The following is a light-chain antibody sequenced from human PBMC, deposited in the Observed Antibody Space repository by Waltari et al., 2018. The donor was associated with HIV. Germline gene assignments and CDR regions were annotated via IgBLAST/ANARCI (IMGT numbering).Light chain of an antibody. CDR3: QQYSRWPPTWT. CDR1: ENIRNN. Sequence: EVVMTQSPGTLSVSPGERATLSCRSSENIRNNLAWYQQKPGQAPRLLFYDASARATGVQARFSGSGSGTEFTLTISGLQSEDFAIYYCQQYSRWPPTWTFGQGTKVDVK. V-gene: IGKV3-15*01. CDR2: DAS. J-gene: IGKJ1*01.